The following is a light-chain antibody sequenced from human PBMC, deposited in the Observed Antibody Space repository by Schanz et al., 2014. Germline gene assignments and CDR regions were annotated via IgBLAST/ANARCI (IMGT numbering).Light chain of an antibody. V-gene: IGKV1-39*01. Sequence: DIQMTQSPSSLSASVGDRVTITCRASQTIGSYLNWYQHKSGKAPKLLIYAASTLRAGVPSRFSGSGAVTDFTLTISSLQPEDVATYYCQNYNSAPFTFGPGTKVDIK. CDR1: QTIGSY. J-gene: IGKJ3*01. CDR2: AAS. CDR3: QNYNSAPFT.